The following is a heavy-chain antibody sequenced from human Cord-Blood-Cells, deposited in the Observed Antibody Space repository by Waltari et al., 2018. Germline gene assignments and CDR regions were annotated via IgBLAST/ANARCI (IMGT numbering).Heavy chain of an antibody. CDR3: AREARNFDWLYGAFDI. CDR2: ISSSGSTI. CDR1: GFTFSSYE. V-gene: IGHV3-48*03. J-gene: IGHJ3*02. Sequence: EVQLVESGGGLVQPGGSLRLSCAAYGFTFSSYELNWVRQAPGKGLEWVSYISSSGSTIYYADSVKGRFTISRDNAKNSLYLQMNSLRAEDTAVYYCAREARNFDWLYGAFDIWGQGTMVTVSS. D-gene: IGHD3-9*01.